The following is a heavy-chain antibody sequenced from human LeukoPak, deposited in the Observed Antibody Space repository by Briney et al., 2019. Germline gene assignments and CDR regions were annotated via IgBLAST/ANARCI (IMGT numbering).Heavy chain of an antibody. D-gene: IGHD3-10*01. CDR2: ITDNGRKT. Sequence: GGSLRLSCAVSVLTFRSYAMNWVRQAPGKGLEWVSGITDNGRKTYYADSVKGRFSISTDNSKNTLYLQMSDLRAEDTAVYYCAKITMATTPNYWGQGTLVTVSS. CDR1: VLTFRSYA. V-gene: IGHV3-23*01. J-gene: IGHJ4*02. CDR3: AKITMATTPNY.